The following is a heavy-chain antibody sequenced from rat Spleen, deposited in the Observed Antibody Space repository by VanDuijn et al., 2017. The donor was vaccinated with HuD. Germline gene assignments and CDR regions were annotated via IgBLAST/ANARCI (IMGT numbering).Heavy chain of an antibody. CDR1: GFIFSDYY. V-gene: IGHV5-22*01. Sequence: EVQLVESGGGLVQPGRSLKLSCAVSGFIFSDYYMVWVRQAPKKGLEWVASISYDGSSTYYRDSVKGRFTISRDNAKSTLYLQMDSLRSEDTATYYCARSVFDYWGQGVMVTVSS. J-gene: IGHJ2*01. CDR2: ISYDGSST. CDR3: ARSVFDY.